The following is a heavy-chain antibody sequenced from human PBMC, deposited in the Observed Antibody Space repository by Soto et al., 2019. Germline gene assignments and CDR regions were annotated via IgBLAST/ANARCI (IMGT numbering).Heavy chain of an antibody. D-gene: IGHD4-17*01. CDR3: ASSTVLTDYYYGMYX. CDR2: IDTSDSYT. V-gene: IGHV5-10-1*01. CDR1: GYSFTSYW. J-gene: IGHJ6*02. Sequence: GESLKISCKGSGYSFTSYWISWVRQMPGKGLELMGRIDTSDSYTNYSPSFQGHVTISADKSIITAYLQWGSLKASDTAMYYCASSTVLTDYYYGMYXWGQGTTFTVS.